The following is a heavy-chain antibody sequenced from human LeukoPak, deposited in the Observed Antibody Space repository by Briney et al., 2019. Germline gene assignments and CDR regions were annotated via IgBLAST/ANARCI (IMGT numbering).Heavy chain of an antibody. CDR2: IYHSGST. J-gene: IGHJ4*02. D-gene: IGHD4-17*01. Sequence: NPGGSLRLSCTASGFTFINYSMNWVRQAPGKGLEWIGEIYHSGSTNYNPSLKSRVTISVDKSKNQFSLKLSSVTAADTAVYYCARDTHGALRDYWGQGTLVTVSS. CDR3: ARDTHGALRDY. V-gene: IGHV4-4*02. CDR1: GFTFINYSM.